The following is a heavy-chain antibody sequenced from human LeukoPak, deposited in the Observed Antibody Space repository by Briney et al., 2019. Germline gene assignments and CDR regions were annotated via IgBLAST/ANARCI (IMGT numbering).Heavy chain of an antibody. D-gene: IGHD3-3*01. CDR3: ARVTMGATIANYYYYYLDV. V-gene: IGHV3-64*02. Sequence: GSLRLSCAASGFSFSSYTMHWVRQAPGKGLEYVSAITSHGGSTHYADSVKGRFTISRDNSKNTLFLQMGSLRAEDMAMYYCARVTMGATIANYYYYYLDVWGKGTTVTVSS. J-gene: IGHJ6*03. CDR2: ITSHGGST. CDR1: GFSFSSYT.